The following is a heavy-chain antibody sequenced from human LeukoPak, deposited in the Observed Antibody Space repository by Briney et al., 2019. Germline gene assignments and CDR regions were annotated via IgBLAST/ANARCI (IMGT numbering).Heavy chain of an antibody. J-gene: IGHJ3*02. V-gene: IGHV4-61*02. D-gene: IGHD1-26*01. CDR2: IYTSGST. CDR1: GGSISSGSYY. Sequence: SQTLSLTCTVSGGSISSGSYYWSWIRQPAGKGLEWIGRIYTSGSTNYNPSLKSRVTISVDTSKNQFSLKLSSVTAADTAVYYCARSGATLDAFDIWGQGTMVTVSS. CDR3: ARSGATLDAFDI.